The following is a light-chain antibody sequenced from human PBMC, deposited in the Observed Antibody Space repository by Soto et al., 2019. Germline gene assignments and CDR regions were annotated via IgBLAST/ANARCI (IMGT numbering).Light chain of an antibody. CDR2: DVA. J-gene: IGLJ2*01. CDR1: SSNIGGYNY. V-gene: IGLV2-14*03. CDR3: SSYTSSSTLVL. Sequence: QSALTQPASVSGSPGNSITNSCTGTSSNIGGYNYVSCYQQHPGTARKLMIYDVANRPSGVSNGFSGSKSDNTASLIISGLQAEDEADYYCSSYTSSSTLVLFGGGTKGTVL.